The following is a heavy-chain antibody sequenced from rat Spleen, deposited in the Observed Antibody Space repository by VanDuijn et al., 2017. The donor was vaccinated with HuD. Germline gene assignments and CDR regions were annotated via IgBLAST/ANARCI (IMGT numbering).Heavy chain of an antibody. Sequence: QVQLKESGPGLVQPSQTLSLTCTVSGFSLISHHVSWVRQPPGKGLEWMGVIWDDGTTAYNSSLKSRLSISRETSKSQVFLKMSSLKTEDTATYYCARDGYWFAYWGQGTLVTVSS. V-gene: IGHV2-32*01. J-gene: IGHJ3*01. CDR1: GFSLISHH. CDR2: IWDDGTT. D-gene: IGHD1-12*03. CDR3: ARDGYWFAY.